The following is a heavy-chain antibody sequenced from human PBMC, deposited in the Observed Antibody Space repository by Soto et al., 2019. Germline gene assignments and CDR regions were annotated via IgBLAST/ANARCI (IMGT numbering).Heavy chain of an antibody. CDR1: GGSISNSY. J-gene: IGHJ6*02. CDR3: ARHSPPFFYGSGPWDV. CDR2: IYSSGST. V-gene: IGHV4-59*08. Sequence: QVQLQESGPGLVRPSETLSLTCTVPGGSISNSYWSWIRQSPGKGLEWIGYIYSSGSTNYNPSLKSRVTISVDTSKNQFSLKLSSLIAADTAVYYCARHSPPFFYGSGPWDVWGQGTTVTVSS. D-gene: IGHD3-10*01.